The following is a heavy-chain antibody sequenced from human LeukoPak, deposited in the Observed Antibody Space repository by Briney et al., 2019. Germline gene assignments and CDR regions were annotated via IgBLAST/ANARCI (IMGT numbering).Heavy chain of an antibody. CDR2: ISGSDDII. CDR1: GFTFSDYY. J-gene: IGHJ4*02. V-gene: IGHV3-11*04. D-gene: IGHD6-13*01. CDR3: AKDLSSSGRSYYFDS. Sequence: GGSLRLSCAASGFTFSDYYMSWIRQAPGKGLEWISYISGSDDIIYYTDSVRGRFTISRDNAKKSLYLQMNSLTAEDTAAYYCAKDLSSSGRSYYFDSWGRGTLVTVSS.